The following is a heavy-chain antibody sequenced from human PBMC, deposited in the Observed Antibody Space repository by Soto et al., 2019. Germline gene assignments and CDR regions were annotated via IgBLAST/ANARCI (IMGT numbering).Heavy chain of an antibody. V-gene: IGHV4-34*01. CDR3: ASLLAWAAVP. J-gene: IGHJ5*02. Sequence: QVQLQQWGAGLLKPSETLSLTCAVYGGSFSGYYWSWTRQPPGKGLEWIGEINHSGSTNYTPSLKSRVTISVDTSKNMFSRKLSSVAAADTAVYYCASLLAWAAVPWGQGTRVTVSS. CDR1: GGSFSGYY. D-gene: IGHD3-3*02. CDR2: INHSGST.